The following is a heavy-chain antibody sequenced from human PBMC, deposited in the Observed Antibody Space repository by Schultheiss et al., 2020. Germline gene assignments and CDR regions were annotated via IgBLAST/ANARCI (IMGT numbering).Heavy chain of an antibody. CDR3: EKGSVNYYSYCMDV. CDR2: IYSGGST. V-gene: IGHV3-53*01. J-gene: IGHJ6*04. Sequence: GESLKISCAASGFTVSSCYMGWVRQAPGKGLVWVSVIYSGGSTYYADSVESRFSISRDKSKNTLYLQMNSLRAVDTAVYYCEKGSVNYYSYCMDVWGKGTTVTVSS. CDR1: GFTVSSCY.